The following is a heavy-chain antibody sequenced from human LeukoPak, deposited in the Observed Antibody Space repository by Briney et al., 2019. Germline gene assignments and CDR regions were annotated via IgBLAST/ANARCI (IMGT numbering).Heavy chain of an antibody. CDR1: GYTFTGYY. Sequence: SSMKVSCKASGYTFTGYYMHWVRQAPGQGLEWMGRINPNSGGTNYAEKFQRRVTMTRDTSISTAYMKLSRLRSDDTAVYYCARGGRGNWKYGDWGQGTLGTVSS. D-gene: IGHD1-7*01. CDR2: INPNSGGT. V-gene: IGHV1-2*06. J-gene: IGHJ4*02. CDR3: ARGGRGNWKYGD.